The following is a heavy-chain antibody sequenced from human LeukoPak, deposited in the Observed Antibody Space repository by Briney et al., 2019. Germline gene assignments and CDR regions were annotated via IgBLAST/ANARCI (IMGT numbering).Heavy chain of an antibody. CDR2: IYTSGST. J-gene: IGHJ6*03. D-gene: IGHD1-7*01. CDR3: ARDLGNFYYYMDV. CDR1: GGSISPYF. Sequence: SETLSLTCTVSGGSISPYFWSWIRQPAGRGLEWIGRIYTSGSTNYNPSLKSRVTMSVDTSKNQFSLRLSSVTAADAAVYYCARDLGNFYYYMDVWGKGTTVTVSS. V-gene: IGHV4-4*07.